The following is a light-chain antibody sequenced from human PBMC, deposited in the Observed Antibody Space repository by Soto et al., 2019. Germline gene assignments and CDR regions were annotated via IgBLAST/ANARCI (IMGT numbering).Light chain of an antibody. CDR3: QQYNNWPQLT. V-gene: IGKV3-15*01. CDR2: GAS. J-gene: IGKJ4*01. Sequence: IVMTQSPATLSVSPGERATLSCRASQSISSSVAWYQQIPGQAPRLLIYGASTRATGIPARFSGSGSGTDFTLTISSLQSEDFAAYYCQQYNNWPQLTFGGGTKVESK. CDR1: QSISSS.